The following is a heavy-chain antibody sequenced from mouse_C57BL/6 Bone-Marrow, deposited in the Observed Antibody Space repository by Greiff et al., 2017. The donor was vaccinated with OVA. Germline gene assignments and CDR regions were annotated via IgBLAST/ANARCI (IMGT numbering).Heavy chain of an antibody. Sequence: QVQLQQPGAELVRPGSSVKLSCKASGYTFTSYWMDWVKQRLGQGLEWIGNIYPSDSETHYNQKFKDKATLTVDKSSSTAYMQLSSLTSEDSAVYYCARCGNYVLYYAMDYWGQGTSVTVSS. CDR2: IYPSDSET. D-gene: IGHD2-1*01. J-gene: IGHJ4*01. CDR1: GYTFTSYW. CDR3: ARCGNYVLYYAMDY. V-gene: IGHV1-61*01.